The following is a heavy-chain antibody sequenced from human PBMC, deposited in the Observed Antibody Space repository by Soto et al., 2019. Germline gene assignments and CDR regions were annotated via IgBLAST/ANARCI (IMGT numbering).Heavy chain of an antibody. CDR1: GISLSAYW. V-gene: IGHV3-74*01. CDR3: ARGWVERLPRQPPSDY. CDR2: INEDGRST. D-gene: IGHD3-3*01. Sequence: EVQLVESGGGLVQPGGSLRLSCAAAGISLSAYWMHWVRQVPGKGLEWIARINEDGRSTSYMDSVKGRFTISRDNARDTLYRQMNSLRLEDTAVYYCARGWVERLPRQPPSDYWGQGTLVTVSS. J-gene: IGHJ4*02.